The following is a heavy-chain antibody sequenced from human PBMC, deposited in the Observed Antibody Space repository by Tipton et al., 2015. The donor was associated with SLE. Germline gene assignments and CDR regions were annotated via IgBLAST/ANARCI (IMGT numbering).Heavy chain of an antibody. J-gene: IGHJ4*02. CDR3: ARDAVITFGGVIGD. D-gene: IGHD3-16*02. Sequence: TLSLTCTVTGGSISSSSNYWGWIRRPPGMGLQWIGSFHYSGSTYYNPSLRRRVTISEDTSKKQFSLKLSSVTAADTAVYYCARDAVITFGGVIGDWGQGTLVTVSS. V-gene: IGHV4-39*07. CDR1: GGSISSSSNY. CDR2: FHYSGST.